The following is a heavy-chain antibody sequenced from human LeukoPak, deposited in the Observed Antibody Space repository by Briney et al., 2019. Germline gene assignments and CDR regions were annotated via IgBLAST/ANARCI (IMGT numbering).Heavy chain of an antibody. CDR2: INTGSNYM. Sequence: GGSLRLSCGASGFNFSRNSMNWVRQAPGRGLEWVASINTGSNYMYYADSVKGRFTISRDNANNSLYLQMNNLRPEDTAVYYCAKDFIWRFGELPSNWGQGTLVTVSS. CDR1: GFNFSRNS. J-gene: IGHJ4*02. CDR3: AKDFIWRFGELPSN. D-gene: IGHD3-10*01. V-gene: IGHV3-21*04.